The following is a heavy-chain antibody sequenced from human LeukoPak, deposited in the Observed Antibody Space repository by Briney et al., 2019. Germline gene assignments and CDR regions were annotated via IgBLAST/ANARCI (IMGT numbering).Heavy chain of an antibody. V-gene: IGHV4-39*01. D-gene: IGHD5-18*01. Sequence: PSETLSLTCTVSGGSISSLTYYWGWIRQPPGKGLEWIGSIYYSGSTYYNPSLKSRVTISVDTSKNQFSLKLSSVTAADTAVYYCARGYGRYFDYWGQGTLVTVSS. J-gene: IGHJ4*02. CDR3: ARGYGRYFDY. CDR1: GGSISSLTYY. CDR2: IYYSGST.